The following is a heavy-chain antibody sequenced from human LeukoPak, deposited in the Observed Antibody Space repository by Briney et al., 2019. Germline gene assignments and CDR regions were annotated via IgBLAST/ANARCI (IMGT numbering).Heavy chain of an antibody. J-gene: IGHJ5*02. CDR3: AKDLSGTMVRGVTAVDP. Sequence: GGSLRLSCAASGFTFSSYAMSWVRQAPGKGLEWVSAISGSGGSTYYADSVKGRFTISRDNSKNTLYLQMNSLSAEDTAVYYCAKDLSGTMVRGVTAVDPWGQGTLVTVSS. CDR2: ISGSGGST. D-gene: IGHD3-10*01. CDR1: GFTFSSYA. V-gene: IGHV3-23*01.